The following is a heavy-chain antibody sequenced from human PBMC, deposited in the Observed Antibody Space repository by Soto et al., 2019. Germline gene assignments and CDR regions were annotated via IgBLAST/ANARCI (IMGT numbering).Heavy chain of an antibody. CDR1: GLTLSSFF. Sequence: GGSMRLSCTASGLTLSSFFMNWVRQAPGKGPEWVSGIDTSGGVTKYADSVKGRFTISRDNSKNTLYLQMNSLRAEDTALYYCTKDKHWWGGYYYYGMDVWGQGTTVTVSS. D-gene: IGHD2-8*02. J-gene: IGHJ6*02. CDR3: TKDKHWWGGYYYYGMDV. CDR2: IDTSGGVT. V-gene: IGHV3-23*01.